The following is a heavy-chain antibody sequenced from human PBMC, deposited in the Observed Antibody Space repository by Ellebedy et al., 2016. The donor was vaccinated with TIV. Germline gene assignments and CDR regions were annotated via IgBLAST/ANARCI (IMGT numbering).Heavy chain of an antibody. CDR3: ANQYYLSTRFDI. CDR1: GGSISSSDYY. J-gene: IGHJ4*02. Sequence: SETLSLTXHVSGGSISSSDYYWAWIRQPPGKGLEWIGSIYYDGKSYHSPSLKSRITIDVDTSKDQLSLKLTSATAADTAVYYCANQYYLSTRFDIWGQGILVTVSS. D-gene: IGHD2/OR15-2a*01. V-gene: IGHV4-39*01. CDR2: IYYDGKS.